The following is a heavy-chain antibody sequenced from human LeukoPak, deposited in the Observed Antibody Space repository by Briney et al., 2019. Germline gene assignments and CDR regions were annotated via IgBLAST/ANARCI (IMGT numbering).Heavy chain of an antibody. CDR2: ISGSGGST. V-gene: IGHV3-23*01. J-gene: IGHJ4*02. Sequence: RTGGSLRLSCAASGFTYSSYAMSWVRQAPGKGLEWVSAISGSGGSTYYADSVKGRFTISRDNSKNTLYLQMNSLRAEDTAVYYCAKSIYYGEFDYWGQGTLVTVSS. CDR1: GFTYSSYA. D-gene: IGHD4-17*01. CDR3: AKSIYYGEFDY.